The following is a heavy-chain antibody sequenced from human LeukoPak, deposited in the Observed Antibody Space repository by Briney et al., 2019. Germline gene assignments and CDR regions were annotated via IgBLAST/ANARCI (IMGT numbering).Heavy chain of an antibody. Sequence: ASVKVSCKASGGTFSSYAISWVRQAPGQGLEWMGGIIPIFGTANYAQKFQGRVTITADESTSTAYMELSRLRSDDTAVYYCARDRAGTDGMDVWGQGTTVTVSS. D-gene: IGHD6-13*01. CDR3: ARDRAGTDGMDV. J-gene: IGHJ6*02. V-gene: IGHV1-69*13. CDR2: IIPIFGTA. CDR1: GGTFSSYA.